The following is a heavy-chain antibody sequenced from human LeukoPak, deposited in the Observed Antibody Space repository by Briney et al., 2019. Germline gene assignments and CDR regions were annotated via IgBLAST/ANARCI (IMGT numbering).Heavy chain of an antibody. CDR1: GYSFTGYY. D-gene: IGHD5-12*01. J-gene: IGHJ4*02. CDR2: INPNSGDT. Sequence: ASVKVSCKASGYSFTGYYMHWVRQAPGQGLEWMGWINPNSGDTKYAQKLQGRVTMTTDTSTSTAYMELRSLRSDDTAVYYCARTSHYVDIAATIPYGIYYFDYWGQGTLVTVSS. CDR3: ARTSHYVDIAATIPYGIYYFDY. V-gene: IGHV1-2*02.